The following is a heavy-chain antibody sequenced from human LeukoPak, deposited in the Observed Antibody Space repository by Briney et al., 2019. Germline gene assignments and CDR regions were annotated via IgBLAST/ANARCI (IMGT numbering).Heavy chain of an antibody. CDR3: ALLSAHYMDV. J-gene: IGHJ6*03. Sequence: PSETLSLTCTVSGGSISSGSYYWSWIRQPAGKGLEWIGRIYTSGSTNYNPSLKSRVTISVDTSKNQFPLKLSSVTAADTAVYYCALLSAHYMDVWGKGTTVTVSS. D-gene: IGHD2/OR15-2a*01. CDR2: IYTSGST. V-gene: IGHV4-61*02. CDR1: GGSISSGSYY.